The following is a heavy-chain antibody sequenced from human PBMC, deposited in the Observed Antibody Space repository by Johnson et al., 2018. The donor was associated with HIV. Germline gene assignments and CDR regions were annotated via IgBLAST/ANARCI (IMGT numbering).Heavy chain of an antibody. CDR1: GFTFSNYG. Sequence: QEQLVESGGGVVQPGESLRLSCAASGFTFSNYGMHWVRQAPGKGLEWVAFIGNDGSNKYYADSVKGRFTISRENSRNTLYLQMNSLRAEDTAVYYCARDRGFFSLRARGAFDIWGQGTMVTVSS. CDR3: ARDRGFFSLRARGAFDI. J-gene: IGHJ3*02. D-gene: IGHD3-10*01. V-gene: IGHV3-30*02. CDR2: IGNDGSNK.